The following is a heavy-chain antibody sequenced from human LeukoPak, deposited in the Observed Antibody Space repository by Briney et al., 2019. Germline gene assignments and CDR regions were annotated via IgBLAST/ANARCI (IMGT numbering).Heavy chain of an antibody. CDR3: ARDMGDGSGIAAAGTGTYYFDY. V-gene: IGHV1-2*02. CDR1: GYTFTGYY. D-gene: IGHD6-13*01. J-gene: IGHJ4*02. CDR2: INPNSGGT. Sequence: GASVRVSCKASGYTFTGYYMHWVRQAPGQGLEWMGWINPNSGGTNYAQKFQGRVTTTRDTSISTAYMELSRLRSDDTAVYYCARDMGDGSGIAAAGTGTYYFDYWGQGTLVTVSS.